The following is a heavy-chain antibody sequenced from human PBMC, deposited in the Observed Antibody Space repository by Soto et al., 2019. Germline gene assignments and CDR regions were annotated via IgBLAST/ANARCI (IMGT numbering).Heavy chain of an antibody. CDR1: GGSLRRSDYY. CDR3: ASAPSDPTYYDFWTGIDY. CDR2: IYYNGST. V-gene: IGHV4-31*03. Sequence: SSETLSLTCTVSGGSLRRSDYYWSWIRQHPGKGLEWIGYIYYNGSTYYKTSLKNRVTISVDTSKNHFSLKLSSVTAADTAVYYCASAPSDPTYYDFWTGIDYWGQGTLVTVSS. D-gene: IGHD3-3*01. J-gene: IGHJ4*02.